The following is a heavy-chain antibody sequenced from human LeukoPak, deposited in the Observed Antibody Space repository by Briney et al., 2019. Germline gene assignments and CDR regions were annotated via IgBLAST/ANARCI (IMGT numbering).Heavy chain of an antibody. J-gene: IGHJ4*02. D-gene: IGHD3-10*01. Sequence: ASVKVSCKASGYTFTGYYMHWVRQAPGQGLEWMGCINPNSGGTNYAQKFQGRVTMTRDTSISTAYMELSRLRSDDTAVYYCARDGITMVRGVISGYWGQGTLVTVSS. V-gene: IGHV1-2*02. CDR2: INPNSGGT. CDR3: ARDGITMVRGVISGY. CDR1: GYTFTGYY.